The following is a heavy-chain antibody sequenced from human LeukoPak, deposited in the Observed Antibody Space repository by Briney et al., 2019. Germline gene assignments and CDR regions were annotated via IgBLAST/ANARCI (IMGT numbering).Heavy chain of an antibody. CDR1: GYSFTSYW. V-gene: IGHV5-51*01. Sequence: GESLKISCKGSGYSFTSYWIGWVRQMPGKGLEWMWIIYPGDSDTRYSPSFQGQVTISADKSISTAYLQWSSLKASGTAMYYCARKMATTHGGYYYMDVWGKGTTVTVSS. CDR2: IYPGDSDT. D-gene: IGHD5-24*01. CDR3: ARKMATTHGGYYYMDV. J-gene: IGHJ6*03.